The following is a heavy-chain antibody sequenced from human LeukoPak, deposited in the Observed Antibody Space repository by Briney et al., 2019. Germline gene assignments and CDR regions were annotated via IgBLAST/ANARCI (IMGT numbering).Heavy chain of an antibody. V-gene: IGHV4-59*08. J-gene: IGHJ5*02. CDR2: VDYSGNT. Sequence: PSETLSLTCTASGASLNNYYWNWVRQPPGKELEWIGNVDYSGNTRHNPSLKSRVTISLDISKNHFSLRLSSVTAADTAVYYCAMQVGIYGDYNNWFDPWGQGARVTVSS. CDR1: GASLNNYY. D-gene: IGHD4-17*01. CDR3: AMQVGIYGDYNNWFDP.